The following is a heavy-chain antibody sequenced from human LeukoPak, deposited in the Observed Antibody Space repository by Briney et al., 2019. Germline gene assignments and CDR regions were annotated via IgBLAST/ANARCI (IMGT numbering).Heavy chain of an antibody. D-gene: IGHD2-15*01. Sequence: GRSLRLSCAASGFTFNNHDMHWVRQAPGKRLEWVAGISYDGRNKYYADSVKGRFTISRDNSKNTLNLQMNSLRTEDTAVYYCAKPRDIDSWAFDVWGQGTMVTVS. J-gene: IGHJ3*01. V-gene: IGHV3-30*18. CDR1: GFTFNNHD. CDR2: ISYDGRNK. CDR3: AKPRDIDSWAFDV.